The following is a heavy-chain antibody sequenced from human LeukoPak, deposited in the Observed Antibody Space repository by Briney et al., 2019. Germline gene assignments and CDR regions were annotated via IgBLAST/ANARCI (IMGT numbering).Heavy chain of an antibody. V-gene: IGHV1-18*01. Sequence: ASVKVSCKASGYTFTSYGISWVRQAPGQGLEWMGWISAYNGNTNYAQKLQGRVTMTTDTSTSTAYMELRSLRSEDTAVYYCTTPGYSGYPGGFDYWGQGTLVTVSS. J-gene: IGHJ4*02. D-gene: IGHD5-12*01. CDR1: GYTFTSYG. CDR3: TTPGYSGYPGGFDY. CDR2: ISAYNGNT.